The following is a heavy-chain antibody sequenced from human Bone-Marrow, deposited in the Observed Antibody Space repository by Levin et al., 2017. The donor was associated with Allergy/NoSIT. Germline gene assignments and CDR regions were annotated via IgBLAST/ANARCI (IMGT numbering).Heavy chain of an antibody. D-gene: IGHD2-2*01. CDR1: GFTFDNFA. J-gene: IGHJ1*01. CDR3: TRVYCSSTSCYAVFFQH. Sequence: GGSLRLSCTVSGFTFDNFALTWVRQAPGKGLEWVGFIRSNAYGGTTEYAASVKGRFTISKDDSRSIAYLQMNTLRAEDTGIYYCTRVYCSSTSCYAVFFQHWGQGTLVTVSS. CDR2: IRSNAYGGTT. V-gene: IGHV3-49*04.